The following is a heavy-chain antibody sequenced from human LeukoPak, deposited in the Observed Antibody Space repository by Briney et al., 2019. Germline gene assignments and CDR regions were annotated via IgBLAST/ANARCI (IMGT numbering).Heavy chain of an antibody. V-gene: IGHV4-59*08. Sequence: SETLSLTCTVSGGSISSYYWSWIRQPPGKGLERIGYIYYSGSTNYNPSLKSRVTMSVDTSKNQFSLKLSSVTAADTAVYYCARQHYYGSGSYSPFDYWGQGTLVTVSS. CDR3: ARQHYYGSGSYSPFDY. J-gene: IGHJ4*02. D-gene: IGHD3-10*01. CDR2: IYYSGST. CDR1: GGSISSYY.